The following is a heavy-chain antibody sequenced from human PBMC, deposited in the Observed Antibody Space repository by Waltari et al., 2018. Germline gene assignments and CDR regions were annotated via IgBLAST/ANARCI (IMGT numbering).Heavy chain of an antibody. J-gene: IGHJ4*02. CDR2: INIDGGYI. V-gene: IGHV3-74*01. CDR1: GFSFGDYW. D-gene: IGHD5-18*01. Sequence: EVQLVESGGGLVQPGGSLRLSCAASGFSFGDYWIHWVRQAPGKGLEWVSRINIDGGYISYTDSVKGRFTISRDNAKNTLFLQLNSLRVEDTAVYYCARKGGRGYPYGPFYYDNWGQGTLVTVSP. CDR3: ARKGGRGYPYGPFYYDN.